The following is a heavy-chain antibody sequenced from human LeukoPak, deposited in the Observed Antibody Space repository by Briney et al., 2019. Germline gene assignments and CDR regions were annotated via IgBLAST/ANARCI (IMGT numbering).Heavy chain of an antibody. Sequence: SETLSLACTVSGGSISSSSYYWGWIRQPPGKGLEWIGAIYYSGSTYYNPSLKSRVTISVDTSKNQFSLKLNSVTAADTAGYYCARLRRARFGVAIGSLDFWGHGTLVTVSS. J-gene: IGHJ4*01. CDR3: ARLRRARFGVAIGSLDF. V-gene: IGHV4-39*01. CDR2: IYYSGST. CDR1: GGSISSSSYY. D-gene: IGHD3-3*01.